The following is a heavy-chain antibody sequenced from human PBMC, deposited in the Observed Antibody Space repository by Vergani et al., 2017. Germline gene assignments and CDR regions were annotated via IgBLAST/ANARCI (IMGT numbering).Heavy chain of an antibody. CDR2: IYYSGST. CDR1: GGSISSYY. D-gene: IGHD5-18*01. V-gene: IGHV4-59*01. Sequence: QVQLQESGPGLVKPSETLSLTCTVSGGSISSYYWSWIRQPPGKGLEWIGYIYYSGSTNYNPSLKSRVTISVDTSKNQFSLKLSSVTAADTAVYYCARGGAGYSYGYYYYYXMDVWGKGTTVTVSS. J-gene: IGHJ6*03. CDR3: ARGGAGYSYGYYYYYXMDV.